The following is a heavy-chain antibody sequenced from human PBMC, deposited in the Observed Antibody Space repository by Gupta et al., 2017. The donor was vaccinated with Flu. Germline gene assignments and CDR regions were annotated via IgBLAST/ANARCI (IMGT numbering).Heavy chain of an antibody. CDR3: AREGYNFYMDV. CDR2: ISAYNGDT. CDR1: GYPFTSYG. J-gene: IGHJ6*03. V-gene: IGHV1-18*01. Sequence: QDQLVQSGAEVKKPGASVTVSCKASGYPFTSYGISWVRQAPGQGLEWMGWISAYNGDTKYAQKFQGRVTMTTDTSTKTANMELRSLRSDDTAIYYCAREGYNFYMDVWGKGTTVIVSS.